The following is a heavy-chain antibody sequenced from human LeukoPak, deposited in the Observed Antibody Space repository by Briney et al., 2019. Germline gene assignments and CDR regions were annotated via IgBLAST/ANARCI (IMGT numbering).Heavy chain of an antibody. J-gene: IGHJ3*02. CDR1: GFTFSNAW. CDR3: ARLVAFDI. CDR2: INHSGST. Sequence: GSLRLSCAASGFTFSNAWMNWVRQAPGKGLEWIGEINHSGSTNYNPSLKSRVTISVDTSKNQFSLKLSSVTAADTAVYYCARLVAFDIWGQGTMVTVSS. V-gene: IGHV4-34*08.